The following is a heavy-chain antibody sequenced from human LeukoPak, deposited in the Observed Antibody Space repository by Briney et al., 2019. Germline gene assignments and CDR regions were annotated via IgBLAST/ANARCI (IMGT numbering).Heavy chain of an antibody. V-gene: IGHV3-33*01. CDR3: ATAVASSSGWYADY. J-gene: IGHJ4*02. CDR1: GFTFSRYG. CDR2: IWYDGSNK. D-gene: IGHD6-19*01. Sequence: PGGSLRLSCEASGFTFSRYGFHWVRQAPGKGLEWVAVIWYDGSNKYYADSVKGRFTVSRDNSKNTLYLQMNSLRAEDTAVYYCATAVASSSGWYADYWGEGTLVTVSS.